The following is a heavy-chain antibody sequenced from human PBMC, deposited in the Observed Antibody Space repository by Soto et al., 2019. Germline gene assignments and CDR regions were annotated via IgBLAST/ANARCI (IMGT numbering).Heavy chain of an antibody. CDR2: IIPIFGTA. J-gene: IGHJ4*02. CDR3: ATGPDTMIVVVPQYYFDY. Sequence: SVKVSCKASGGTFSSYAISWVRQAPGQGLEWMGGIIPIFGTANYAQKFQGRVTITADESTSTAYMELSSLRSEDTAVYYCATGPDTMIVVVPQYYFDYWGQGTLVTVSS. V-gene: IGHV1-69*13. D-gene: IGHD3-22*01. CDR1: GGTFSSYA.